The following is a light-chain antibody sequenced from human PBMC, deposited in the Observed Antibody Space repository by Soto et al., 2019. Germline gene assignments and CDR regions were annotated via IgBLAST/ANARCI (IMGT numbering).Light chain of an antibody. CDR2: ETS. CDR1: RDISTH. V-gene: IGKV1-33*01. J-gene: IGKJ5*01. Sequence: IQMTQSPSSLSASVGDRVTITCRASRDISTHLNWYQQMPGKAPKLLIYETSNVQTGVPSRFSGHGSGTDFVFTISSLQPEDIGTYYCQQYDNVGITFGQGTRLEI. CDR3: QQYDNVGIT.